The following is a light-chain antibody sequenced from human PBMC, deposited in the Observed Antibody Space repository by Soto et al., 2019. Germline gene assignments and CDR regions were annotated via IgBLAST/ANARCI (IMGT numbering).Light chain of an antibody. J-gene: IGLJ3*02. CDR1: SSNIGAGYH. CDR2: GNS. V-gene: IGLV1-40*01. CDR3: QSYDNSLSGFWV. Sequence: QSVLTQPPSVSGAPGQRVTISCTGSSSNIGAGYHVHWYQQLPGTAPKLLIYGNSNRPSGVPDRFFGSKSGTSASLAITGLQAEDEADYYCQSYDNSLSGFWVFGGGTKLTVL.